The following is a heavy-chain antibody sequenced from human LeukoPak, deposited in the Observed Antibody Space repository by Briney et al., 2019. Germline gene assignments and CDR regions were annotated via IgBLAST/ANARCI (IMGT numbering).Heavy chain of an antibody. CDR2: IYPGDSDT. V-gene: IGHV5-51*01. CDR1: GSIFTSHW. CDR3: ATPPIAVSGTDDAFDI. Sequence: GASLQISCKGSGSIFTSHWIGWVRPLPGKGLEWMGIIYPGDSDTRYSPSFLGQVTISADKSISTAYLQWSSLKASDTAMYYCATPPIAVSGTDDAFDIWGQGTMVTVSS. J-gene: IGHJ3*02. D-gene: IGHD6-19*01.